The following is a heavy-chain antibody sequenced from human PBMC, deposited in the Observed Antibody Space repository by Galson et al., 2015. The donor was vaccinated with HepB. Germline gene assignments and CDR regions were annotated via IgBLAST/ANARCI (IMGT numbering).Heavy chain of an antibody. J-gene: IGHJ4*02. Sequence: SLRLSCAASGFTFSDYYMSWIRQAPGKGLEWLSYISSSAIYKNYGDSVKGRFIISRDNAKNSLYLQIHSLRAEDTAVYYCARVADANYGDHSHFDYWGQGTLVTVSS. V-gene: IGHV3-11*06. CDR1: GFTFSDYY. CDR3: ARVADANYGDHSHFDY. D-gene: IGHD4-17*01. CDR2: ISSSAIYK.